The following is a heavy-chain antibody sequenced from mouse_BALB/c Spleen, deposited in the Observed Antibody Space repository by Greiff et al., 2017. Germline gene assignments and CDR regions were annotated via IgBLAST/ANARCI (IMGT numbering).Heavy chain of an antibody. V-gene: IGHV3-8*02. CDR1: GDSITSGY. CDR2: ISYSGST. D-gene: IGHD1-1*01. J-gene: IGHJ4*01. CDR3: AREGITTVRNAMDY. Sequence: EVKLMESGPSLVKPSQTLSLTCSVTGDSITSGYWNWIRKFPGNKLEYMGYISYSGSTYYNPSLKSRISITRDTSKNQYYLQLNSVTTEDTAMYYCAREGITTVRNAMDYWGQGTSVTVSS.